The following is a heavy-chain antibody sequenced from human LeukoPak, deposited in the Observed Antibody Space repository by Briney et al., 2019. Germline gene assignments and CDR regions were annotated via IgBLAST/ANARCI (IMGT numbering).Heavy chain of an antibody. Sequence: SETLSLTCAVDGGSFSSYYWSWIRQLPGKGLEWIGEINHSGSTNYNPSRKSRVTLSVDASKNQFSLKLSCVTAADTGVYYCARPPQVGIDSAFDIWGQGTMVTVSS. CDR2: INHSGST. V-gene: IGHV4-34*01. CDR1: GGSFSSYY. CDR3: ARPPQVGIDSAFDI. J-gene: IGHJ3*02. D-gene: IGHD1-26*01.